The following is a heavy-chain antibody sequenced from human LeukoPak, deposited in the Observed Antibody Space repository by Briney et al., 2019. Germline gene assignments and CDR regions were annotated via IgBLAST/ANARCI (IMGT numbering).Heavy chain of an antibody. CDR1: GGSISSYY. Sequence: SETLSLTCTVSGGSISSYYWSWIRQPPGKGLEWIGYIYYSGTTNYNPSLKSRVIISVDTSKNQFSLKLNSVTAADTAVYYCARDLSQYSYGTFDYWGQGTLVTVSS. V-gene: IGHV4-59*12. J-gene: IGHJ4*02. CDR3: ARDLSQYSYGTFDY. CDR2: IYYSGTT. D-gene: IGHD5-18*01.